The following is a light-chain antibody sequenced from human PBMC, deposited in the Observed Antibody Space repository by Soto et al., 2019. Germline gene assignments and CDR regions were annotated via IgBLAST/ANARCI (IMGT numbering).Light chain of an antibody. CDR2: DAS. J-gene: IGKJ5*01. CDR1: QSIASF. V-gene: IGKV1-39*01. Sequence: DIQMTQSPSSLSASVGDRDTVTCRASQSIASFLNWYQQKPGKAPKLLIYDASSVQSGVPSRFTGSGSGTDFTLTISSLQADDFATYYCQQSYTTPITFGQGTRLEIK. CDR3: QQSYTTPIT.